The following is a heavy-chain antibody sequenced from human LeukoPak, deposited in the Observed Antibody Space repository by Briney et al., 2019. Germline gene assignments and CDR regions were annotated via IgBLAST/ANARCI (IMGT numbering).Heavy chain of an antibody. CDR3: ARRNYDAMDV. Sequence: GESLKISCKGSGYSFTSYWIGCVSQPSRKGLEWMGIIYSGDSDTRYSPSFQGQVTISADKSISTAYLQWSSLTAADTAMYYCARRNYDAMDVWGQGTTVTVSS. V-gene: IGHV5-51*01. CDR2: IYSGDSDT. CDR1: GYSFTSYW. J-gene: IGHJ6*02.